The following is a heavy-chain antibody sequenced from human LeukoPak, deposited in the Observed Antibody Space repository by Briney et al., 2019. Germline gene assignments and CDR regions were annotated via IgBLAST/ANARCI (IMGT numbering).Heavy chain of an antibody. V-gene: IGHV4-59*01. CDR1: GGSISSYY. CDR3: ARETRRGGPIDP. J-gene: IGHJ5*02. D-gene: IGHD3-10*01. CDR2: IYYSGST. Sequence: SETLSLTCTVSGGSISSYYWSWIRQPPGKGLEWIGYIYYSGSTNYNPSLKSRVTISVDTSKNQFSLKLSSVTAADTAVYYCARETRRGGPIDPWGQGTLVTVSS.